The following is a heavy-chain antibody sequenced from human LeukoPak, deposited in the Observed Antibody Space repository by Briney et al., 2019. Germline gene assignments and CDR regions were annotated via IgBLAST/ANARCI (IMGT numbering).Heavy chain of an antibody. CDR2: INDNGGKT. D-gene: IGHD6-19*01. J-gene: IGHJ5*02. CDR1: GFTFSSFA. Sequence: PGGSLRLSCAASGFTFSSFAMSWVRQAPGKGLEWVSVINDNGGKTYYPDSVKGRFTVSRDNSKSILHLQMNSLRVEDTAVYYCTKALFGSGWYDHWGQGTLVTVSS. V-gene: IGHV3-23*01. CDR3: TKALFGSGWYDH.